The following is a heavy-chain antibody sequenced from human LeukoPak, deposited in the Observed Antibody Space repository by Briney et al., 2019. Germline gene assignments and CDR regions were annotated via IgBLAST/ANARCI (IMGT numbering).Heavy chain of an antibody. D-gene: IGHD6-19*01. V-gene: IGHV4-30-2*01. CDR3: ARDHGYSSGWYYDYYGMDV. J-gene: IGHJ6*02. CDR2: IYHSGST. Sequence: SQTLSLTCAVSGGSISSGGYSWSWIRQPPGKGLEWIGYIYHSGSTYYNPSLKSRVTISVDRSKNQFSLKLSSVTAADTAVYYCARDHGYSSGWYYDYYGMDVWGQGTTVTVSS. CDR1: GGSISSGGYS.